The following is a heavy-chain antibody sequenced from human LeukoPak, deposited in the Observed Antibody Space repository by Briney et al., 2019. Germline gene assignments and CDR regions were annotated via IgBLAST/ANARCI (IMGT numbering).Heavy chain of an antibody. CDR1: GFTFSSYA. CDR2: IGSTGAGT. J-gene: IGHJ4*02. Sequence: GGSLRLSCAASGFTFSSYAMSWVRQAPGKGLEWVSAIGSTGAGTFYADSVKGRFTISRDNSKNTLYLQMNGLRAGDTAVYYCAKDLGSSGWHFDSWGQGTLVTVSS. CDR3: AKDLGSSGWHFDS. D-gene: IGHD6-19*01. V-gene: IGHV3-23*01.